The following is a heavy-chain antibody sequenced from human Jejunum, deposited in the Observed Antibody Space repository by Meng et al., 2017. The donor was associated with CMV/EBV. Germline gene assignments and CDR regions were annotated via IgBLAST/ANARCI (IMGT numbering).Heavy chain of an antibody. D-gene: IGHD3-10*01. J-gene: IGHJ3*02. CDR1: FTFSGYW. Sequence: FTFSGYWMRWVSQAPGKGLEWVANINQDENEKYYVDSVTGRFTISRDNAQNSLYLQMSSLRAEDTAVYYCARWHYYGSGSYAFDMWGQGTMVTVSS. CDR3: ARWHYYGSGSYAFDM. V-gene: IGHV3-7*01. CDR2: INQDENEK.